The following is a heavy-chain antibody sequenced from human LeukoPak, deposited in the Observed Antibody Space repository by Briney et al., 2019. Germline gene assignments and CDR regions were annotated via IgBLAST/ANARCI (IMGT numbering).Heavy chain of an antibody. CDR1: GYTFTNYQ. J-gene: IGHJ6*02. V-gene: IGHV1-46*01. Sequence: ASVKVSCKSSGYTFTNYQIHWVRQAPAQGLELMGIINSSGGSTRYAQKFQGRVTMTRDTSTSTVYMELSSLRSEDTAVYYCAREAVLGGLDVWGQGTTVTGFS. CDR2: INSSGGST. CDR3: AREAVLGGLDV. D-gene: IGHD2-8*02.